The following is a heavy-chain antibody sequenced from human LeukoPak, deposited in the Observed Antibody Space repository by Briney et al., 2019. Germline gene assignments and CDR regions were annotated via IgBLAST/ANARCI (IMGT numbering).Heavy chain of an antibody. CDR1: GFTFSSYE. V-gene: IGHV3-48*03. CDR2: ISSSSGI. J-gene: IGHJ4*02. CDR3: ARGFSY. Sequence: GGSLRPSRIASGFTFSSYEMSWVRQAPGKGLEWVSYISSSSGIFYADSVKGRFTISRDNAKNSLYLQMNSLRAEDTAVYYCARGFSYWGQGTLVTVSS.